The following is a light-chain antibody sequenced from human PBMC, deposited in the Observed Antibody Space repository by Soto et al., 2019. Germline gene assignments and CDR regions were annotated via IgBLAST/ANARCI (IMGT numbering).Light chain of an antibody. CDR1: PSLLHSNGYNY. CDR2: LGS. V-gene: IGKV2-28*01. J-gene: IGKJ1*01. CDR3: RQARQTRT. Sequence: IVMTQSPLSLPVTPGEPASISCRSSPSLLHSNGYNYLDWYLQKPGQSPQLLIYLGSNRSSGVPDRFSGSGSGTDFTLKISRVEAEDVGVYYCRQARQTRTFGQGTKLDI.